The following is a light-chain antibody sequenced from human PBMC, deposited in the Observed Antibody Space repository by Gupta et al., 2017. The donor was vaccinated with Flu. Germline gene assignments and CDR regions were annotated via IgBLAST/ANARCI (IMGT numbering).Light chain of an antibody. Sequence: PTSLSASVADRMTITSVVSQRISSYSDWSQHKARKAPKLLICAGSRAHSRLPSRFSGSRSAADMTLTINMLPPEDFATYYCQQTYSNLRTFGAGTKVEIK. CDR2: AGS. CDR3: QQTYSNLRT. CDR1: QRISSY. J-gene: IGKJ4*02. V-gene: IGKV1-39*01.